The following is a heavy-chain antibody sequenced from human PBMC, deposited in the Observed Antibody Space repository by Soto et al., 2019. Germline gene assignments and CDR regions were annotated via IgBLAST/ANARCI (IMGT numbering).Heavy chain of an antibody. CDR2: IRSKAYGGTT. CDR1: GFTFGDYA. CDR3: TRDIVVVPAAMGMYYYYYMDV. V-gene: IGHV3-49*03. J-gene: IGHJ6*03. Sequence: GGSLRLSCTASGFTFGDYAMSWFRQAPGKGLEWVGFIRSKAYGGTTEYAASVKGRFTIARDDSKSIAYLQMNSLKTEDTAVYYCTRDIVVVPAAMGMYYYYYMDVWGKGTTVTVSS. D-gene: IGHD2-2*01.